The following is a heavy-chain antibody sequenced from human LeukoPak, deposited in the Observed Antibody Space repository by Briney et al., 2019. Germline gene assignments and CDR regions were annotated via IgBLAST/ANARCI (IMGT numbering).Heavy chain of an antibody. CDR3: AKLSTTGYCSGGSCYRGNWFDP. CDR2: ISGSGGYT. V-gene: IGHV3-23*01. Sequence: PGGSLRLSCAASGFTFSSYAMSWVRQAPGKGLEWVSAISGSGGYTYYADSVKGRFTISRDNSKNTLYLQMYSLRAEDTAIYYCAKLSTTGYCSGGSCYRGNWFDPWGQGTLVTVSS. CDR1: GFTFSSYA. D-gene: IGHD2-15*01. J-gene: IGHJ5*02.